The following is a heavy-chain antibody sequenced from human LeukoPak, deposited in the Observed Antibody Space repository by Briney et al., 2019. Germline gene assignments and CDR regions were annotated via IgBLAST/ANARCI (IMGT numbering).Heavy chain of an antibody. V-gene: IGHV1-46*01. Sequence: ASVKVSCKASGYTFSTCLIHWVRQAPGQGLEWMGIINPSGGPTTYAQKFQGRVTMTRDMSTSTVYMELSSLTFDDTAVYYCARASTGSGAFDYWGQGNLVTVSS. D-gene: IGHD3-10*01. CDR1: GYTFSTCL. CDR3: ARASTGSGAFDY. CDR2: INPSGGPT. J-gene: IGHJ4*02.